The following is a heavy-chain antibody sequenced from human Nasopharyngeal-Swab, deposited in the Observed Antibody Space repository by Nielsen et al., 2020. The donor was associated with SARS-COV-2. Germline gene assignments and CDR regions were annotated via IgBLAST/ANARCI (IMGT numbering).Heavy chain of an antibody. CDR3: ARGSFDSSGYYSTGPQKY. V-gene: IGHV3-48*03. Sequence: GESLKISCAASGFTFSSYEMNWVRQAPGKGLEWVSYISSSGSTIYYADSVKGRFTISRDNAKNSLYLQMNSLRAEDTAVYYCARGSFDSSGYYSTGPQKYWGQGTLVTVSS. D-gene: IGHD3-22*01. J-gene: IGHJ4*02. CDR1: GFTFSSYE. CDR2: ISSSGSTI.